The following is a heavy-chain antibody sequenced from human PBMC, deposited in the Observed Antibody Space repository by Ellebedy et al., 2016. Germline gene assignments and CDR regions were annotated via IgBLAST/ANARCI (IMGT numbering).Heavy chain of an antibody. CDR2: IYSGGET. CDR1: GITVSSNY. J-gene: IGHJ4*02. V-gene: IGHV3-66*01. D-gene: IGHD4-17*01. CDR3: ASRPNGDFHFLDY. Sequence: GESLKISCAASGITVSSNYMSWVRQTPGRGPEWVSIIYSGGETDYADSVKGRFTISRDNSRNTLYLQMNNLRAEDTAVYYCASRPNGDFHFLDYWGQGTLVTVSS.